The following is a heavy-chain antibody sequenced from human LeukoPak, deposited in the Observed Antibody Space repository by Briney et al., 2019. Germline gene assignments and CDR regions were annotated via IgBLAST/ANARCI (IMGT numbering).Heavy chain of an antibody. CDR3: ARRLPYFGMDV. CDR2: ITNDDRAI. J-gene: IGHJ6*02. D-gene: IGHD5-18*01. Sequence: GGSLRLSCAASGFIFSSYAMHWARQAPGKGLEWVSFITNDDRAIDYTHSVKGRFTISRDNARNSLYLQMNSLRAEDTALYYCARRLPYFGMDVWGQGTTVTVSS. V-gene: IGHV3-48*03. CDR1: GFIFSSYA.